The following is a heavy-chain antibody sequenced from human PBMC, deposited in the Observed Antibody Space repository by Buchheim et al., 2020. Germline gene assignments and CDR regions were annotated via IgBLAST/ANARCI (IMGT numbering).Heavy chain of an antibody. D-gene: IGHD3-9*01. J-gene: IGHJ4*02. CDR2: INPSGGST. Sequence: QVQLVQSGAEVKKPGASVKVSCKASGYTFTSYYMHWVRQAPGQGLEWMGIINPSGGSTSYAQKFQGRVTMTRDTSTSTVYMELSSMRAEDTAVYYWARDSRQGYFDPYFDYCGQGTL. CDR1: GYTFTSYY. CDR3: ARDSRQGYFDPYFDY. V-gene: IGHV1-46*01.